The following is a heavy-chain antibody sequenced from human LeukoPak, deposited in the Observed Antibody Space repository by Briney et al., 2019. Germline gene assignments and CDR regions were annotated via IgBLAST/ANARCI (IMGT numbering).Heavy chain of an antibody. V-gene: IGHV3-74*01. Sequence: PGGSLRLSCAASGFTFTTYWMHWVRQAPGKGLVWVSHINSDGSITSYADSVKGRFTISRDNAKNTLYLQMNSLRAEDTAVYYCAKDPGSGYEFDYWGQGTLVTVSS. CDR3: AKDPGSGYEFDY. D-gene: IGHD5-12*01. CDR2: INSDGSIT. J-gene: IGHJ4*02. CDR1: GFTFTTYW.